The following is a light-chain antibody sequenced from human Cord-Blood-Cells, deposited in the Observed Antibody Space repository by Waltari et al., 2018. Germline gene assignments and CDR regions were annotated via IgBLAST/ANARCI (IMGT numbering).Light chain of an antibody. V-gene: IGLV7-46*01. Sequence: QAVVTQEPSLTVSPGGTVTLTCGSSTGAVTSGHYPYWFQQKPGQATRTLIYDTSNKHSWPPARFSGSLLGGKAALTLSGAQPEDEAEYYCLLSYSGARVFGGGTKLTVL. J-gene: IGLJ3*02. CDR1: TGAVTSGHY. CDR2: DTS. CDR3: LLSYSGARV.